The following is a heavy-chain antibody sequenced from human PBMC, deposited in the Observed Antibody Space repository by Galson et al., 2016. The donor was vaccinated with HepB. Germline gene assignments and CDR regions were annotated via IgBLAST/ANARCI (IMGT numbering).Heavy chain of an antibody. CDR1: GFTFNMYA. V-gene: IGHV3-23*01. CDR3: AKVANSGLKGRPIFDY. Sequence: SLRLSCAASGFTFNMYAVNWVRQAPGKGLEWVSSISSSGGVTYYADSVKGRFTISRDISKNTLYLQLNRLRAEDTAIYYCAKVANSGLKGRPIFDYWGQGTLVTVSS. J-gene: IGHJ4*02. D-gene: IGHD3-10*01. CDR2: ISSSGGVT.